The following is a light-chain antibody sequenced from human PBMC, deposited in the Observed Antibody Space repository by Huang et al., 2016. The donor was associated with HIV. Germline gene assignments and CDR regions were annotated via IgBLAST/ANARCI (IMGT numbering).Light chain of an antibody. CDR3: HQYYSSPQT. V-gene: IGKV4-1*01. CDR2: WAA. J-gene: IGKJ1*01. Sequence: DIVVTQSPGSLALSLGERAAINCTSSQSVFHSSNNKNYLSWYQLKPGQSPQLLIYWAATLEVGVPDRFRGTGSGTDFTLTITSLQAEDVAVYYCHQYYSSPQTFGQGTKVEV. CDR1: QSVFHSSNNKNY.